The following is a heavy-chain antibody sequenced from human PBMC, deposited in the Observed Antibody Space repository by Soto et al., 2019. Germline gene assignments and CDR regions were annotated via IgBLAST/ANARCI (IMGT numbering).Heavy chain of an antibody. Sequence: GGSLRLSCAASGFTFSSYGMHWVRQAPGKGLEWVAVISYDGSNKYYADSVKGRFTISRDNSKNTLYLQMNSLRAEDTAVYYCAKDLNYYDSSGQYYFDYWGQGT. CDR1: GFTFSSYG. V-gene: IGHV3-30*18. CDR3: AKDLNYYDSSGQYYFDY. J-gene: IGHJ4*02. D-gene: IGHD3-22*01. CDR2: ISYDGSNK.